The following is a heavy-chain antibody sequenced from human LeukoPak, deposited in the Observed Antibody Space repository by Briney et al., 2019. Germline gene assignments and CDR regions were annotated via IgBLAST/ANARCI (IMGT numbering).Heavy chain of an antibody. J-gene: IGHJ6*03. D-gene: IGHD6-13*01. V-gene: IGHV3-48*03. CDR3: AKDTTPALGTVYMDV. Sequence: GGSLRLSCAASGFTFSNYEMNWVRQAPGKGLEWISHISNFGDIIHYADSVEGRFTISRDNDKNSIYLQMNSLRAEDTAVYYCAKDTTPALGTVYMDVWGKGTTVTISS. CDR2: ISNFGDII. CDR1: GFTFSNYE.